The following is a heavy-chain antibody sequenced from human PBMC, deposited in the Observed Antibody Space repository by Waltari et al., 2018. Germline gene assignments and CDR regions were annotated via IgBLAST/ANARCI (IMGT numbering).Heavy chain of an antibody. V-gene: IGHV3-23*04. CDR1: GFAFRSYA. Sequence: EVQLVESGGGLIQPGGSLRLSCAASGFAFRSYAMNWVRQAPGKGLEWVSGISGSGGSTNYADSLKGRFTISRDNSKNTLYLQMNSLRVEDTAVYYCAKDRPPDRWGQGTLVTVSS. CDR2: ISGSGGST. CDR3: AKDRPPDR. J-gene: IGHJ4*02.